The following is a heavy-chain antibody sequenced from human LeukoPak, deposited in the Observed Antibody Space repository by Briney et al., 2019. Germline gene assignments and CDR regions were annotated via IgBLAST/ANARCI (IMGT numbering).Heavy chain of an antibody. CDR2: ISSSSCI. J-gene: IGHJ3*02. V-gene: IGHV3-21*01. Sequence: GGALRLSCAASGFTVSSYSMNWVRQAPGKGLEWVSSISSSSCIYYADSVKGRFTIYRDNAKNSLYLQMSSLRAEDTAVYYCAREALGAGSGSYYNAAFDIWGQGTMVTVSS. CDR1: GFTVSSYS. CDR3: AREALGAGSGSYYNAAFDI. D-gene: IGHD3-10*01.